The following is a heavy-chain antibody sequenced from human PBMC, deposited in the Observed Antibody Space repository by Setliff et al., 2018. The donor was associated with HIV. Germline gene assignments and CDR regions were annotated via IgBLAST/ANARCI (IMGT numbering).Heavy chain of an antibody. CDR2: ISYDGSNQ. D-gene: IGHD1-1*01. CDR3: ARDLDAGTTKIFDY. CDR1: GFNFDAYA. J-gene: IGHJ4*02. Sequence: GGSLRLSCAAFGFNFDAYAMHWVRQSPGKGPEWVALISYDGSNQYYRDSVNGRFTISRDNSKKMLYLQMNILRPEDTGVYYCARDLDAGTTKIFDYWGQGTLVTVSS. V-gene: IGHV3-30*04.